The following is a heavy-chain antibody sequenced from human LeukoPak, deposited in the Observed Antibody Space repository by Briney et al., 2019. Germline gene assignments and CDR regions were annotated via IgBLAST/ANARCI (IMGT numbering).Heavy chain of an antibody. D-gene: IGHD3-16*01. CDR2: INHSGST. CDR3: ARGPRGASAVSSAPEPFDY. CDR1: GGSFSGYY. Sequence: SETLSLTCTVSGGSFSGYYWSWIRQPPGKGLEWIGEINHSGSTNYNPSLKSRVTISVDTSKNQFSLKLSSVTAADTAVYYCARGPRGASAVSSAPEPFDYWGQGTLVTVSS. J-gene: IGHJ4*02. V-gene: IGHV4-34*01.